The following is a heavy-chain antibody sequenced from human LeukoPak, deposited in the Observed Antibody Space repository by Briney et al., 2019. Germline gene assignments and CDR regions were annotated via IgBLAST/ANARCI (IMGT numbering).Heavy chain of an antibody. CDR2: IYPSGGST. J-gene: IGHJ4*02. V-gene: IGHV1-46*01. D-gene: IGHD4-17*01. CDR1: GYTFTSYD. CDR3: ARNPVTTKYFDY. Sequence: ASVKVSCKASGYTFTSYDMHWVRQAPGQGLEWMGIIYPSGGSTRYAQKVQGRVTMTRDTSTSTVYMQLSSLRAEDTAVYYCARNPVTTKYFDYWGQGTLVTVSS.